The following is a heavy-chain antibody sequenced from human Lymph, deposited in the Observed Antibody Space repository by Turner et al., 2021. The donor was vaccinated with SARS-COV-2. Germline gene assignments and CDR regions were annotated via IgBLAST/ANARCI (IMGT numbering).Heavy chain of an antibody. CDR2: FDPEDGET. CDR1: GYTLTELS. D-gene: IGHD1-1*01. J-gene: IGHJ4*02. V-gene: IGHV1-24*01. Sequence: QVQRVQSGAEVKKPGASVRVSCKVSGYTLTELSIHWVRQAPGKGLEWMGGFDPEDGETIYAQKFQGRVTMTEDTSTDTAYMELSSLRSEDTAVYYCATLKSNWKILTGRYYFDFWGQGTLVTVSS. CDR3: ATLKSNWKILTGRYYFDF.